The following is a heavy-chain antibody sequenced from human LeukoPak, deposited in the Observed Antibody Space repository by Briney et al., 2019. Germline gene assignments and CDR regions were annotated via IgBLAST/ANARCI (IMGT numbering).Heavy chain of an antibody. CDR3: ARSMVRGAVLDY. J-gene: IGHJ4*02. D-gene: IGHD3-10*01. Sequence: SETLSLTCTVSGGSISSSSYYWGWIRQPPGKGLEWIGSIYYSGSTYYNPSLKSRVTISVDTSKNQFSLKMSSVTAADTAVYYCARSMVRGAVLDYWGQGTLVTVSS. V-gene: IGHV4-39*01. CDR2: IYYSGST. CDR1: GGSISSSSYY.